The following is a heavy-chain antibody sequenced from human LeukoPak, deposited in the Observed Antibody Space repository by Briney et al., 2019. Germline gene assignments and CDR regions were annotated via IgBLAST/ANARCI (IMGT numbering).Heavy chain of an antibody. Sequence: GESLKISCKGSGYSFSNYWIGWVRQMPGKGLEWMGIIYPGDSDTRYSPSFQGQVTISADRSINTAYLQWSSLKASDTAMYYCARAPFSSGWLSDYYYYYGMDVWGQGTTVTVSS. J-gene: IGHJ6*02. D-gene: IGHD6-19*01. CDR2: IYPGDSDT. V-gene: IGHV5-51*01. CDR1: GYSFSNYW. CDR3: ARAPFSSGWLSDYYYYYGMDV.